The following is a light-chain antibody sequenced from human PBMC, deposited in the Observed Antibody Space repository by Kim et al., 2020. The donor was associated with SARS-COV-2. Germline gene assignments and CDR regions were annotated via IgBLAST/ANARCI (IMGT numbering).Light chain of an antibody. V-gene: IGKV3-20*01. CDR1: QSVRGGH. CDR2: DAS. J-gene: IGKJ4*01. CDR3: QQYAASPFT. Sequence: SPGERATLSCRASQSVRGGHFAWYQQKPGQTPRILIYDASSRVTGISDRFSGSGSGTDFTLTISRLQPEDFAVYYCQQYAASPFTFGGGTKVDIK.